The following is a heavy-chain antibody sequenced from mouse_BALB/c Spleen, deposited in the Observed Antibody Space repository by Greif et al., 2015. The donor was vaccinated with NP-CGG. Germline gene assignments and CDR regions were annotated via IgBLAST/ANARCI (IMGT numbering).Heavy chain of an antibody. CDR1: GFTFSSFG. CDR3: ARGYGYYAMDY. V-gene: IGHV5-17*02. J-gene: IGHJ4*01. CDR2: ISSGSSTI. D-gene: IGHD2-10*02. Sequence: EVQLVESGGGLVQPGGSRKLSCAASGFTFSSFGMHRVRQAPEKGLEWVAYISSGSSTIYYADTVKGRFTISRDNPKNTLFLQMTSLRSEDTAMYYCARGYGYYAMDYWGQGTSVTVSS.